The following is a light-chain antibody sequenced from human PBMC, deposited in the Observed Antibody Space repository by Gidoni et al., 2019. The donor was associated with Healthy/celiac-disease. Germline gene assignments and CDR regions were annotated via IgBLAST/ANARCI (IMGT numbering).Light chain of an antibody. V-gene: IGKV3-20*01. CDR2: GAS. CDR1: QSVSCSY. CDR3: QQYGSSPWT. J-gene: IGKJ1*01. Sequence: STQSRGTLSLSPGERATHSCRASQSVSCSYLAWYQQKPGQAPRLIIYGASSRTTGIPDRFSGSGYGSDFTLTIDGVEPVGISLCYCQQYGSSPWTFGQGTKVENK.